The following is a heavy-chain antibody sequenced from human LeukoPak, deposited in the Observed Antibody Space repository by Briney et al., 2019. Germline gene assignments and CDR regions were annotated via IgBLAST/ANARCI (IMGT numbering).Heavy chain of an antibody. CDR1: GYSFTSYW. V-gene: IGHV5-51*01. CDR2: IYPGDSDT. CDR3: ARLGGYGSGSYYSRQNNWFDP. D-gene: IGHD3-10*01. J-gene: IGHJ5*02. Sequence: GESLKISCKGSGYSFTSYWIGWVRQVPGKGLEWMGIIYPGDSDTRYSPSFQGQVTISADKSISTAYLQWSSLKASDTAMYYCARLGGYGSGSYYSRQNNWFDPWGQGTLVTVSS.